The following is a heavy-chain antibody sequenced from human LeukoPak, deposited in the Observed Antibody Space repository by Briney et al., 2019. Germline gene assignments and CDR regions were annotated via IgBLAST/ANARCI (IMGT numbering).Heavy chain of an antibody. Sequence: PGGSLRLSCATSGFTFSRYAMQWVRQAPGKGLEWVAVISSDGNLTFYADSVKGRFTISRDNSKNTVYLQMNSLRAEDTAVFYCAREEYDYALGALDVWGQRTTVSVSS. CDR1: GFTFSRYA. CDR2: ISSDGNLT. CDR3: AREEYDYALGALDV. V-gene: IGHV3-30*04. D-gene: IGHD4/OR15-4a*01. J-gene: IGHJ6*02.